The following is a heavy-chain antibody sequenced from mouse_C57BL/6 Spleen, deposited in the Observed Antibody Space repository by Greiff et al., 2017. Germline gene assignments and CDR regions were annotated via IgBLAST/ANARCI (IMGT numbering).Heavy chain of an antibody. Sequence: QVQLKQSGAELVKPGASVKMSCKASGYTFTTYPIEWMKQNHGKSLEWIGNFHPYNDDTKYNEKLKGKATLTVEKSSSTVYLELSRLTSDDSAVYYCAKGGNYYGSSGYWYFDVWGTGTTVTVSS. J-gene: IGHJ1*03. V-gene: IGHV1-47*01. CDR1: GYTFTTYP. CDR2: FHPYNDDT. D-gene: IGHD1-1*01. CDR3: AKGGNYYGSSGYWYFDV.